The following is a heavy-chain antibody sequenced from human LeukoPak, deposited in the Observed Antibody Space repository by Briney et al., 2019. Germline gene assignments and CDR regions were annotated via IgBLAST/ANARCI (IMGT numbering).Heavy chain of an antibody. CDR1: GFTLSAYW. D-gene: IGHD3-9*01. Sequence: GGSLRLSCAASGFTLSAYWMHWVRQAPGKGLEWVSGISGGGASTYYADSVKGRFTISRDNSKNTLYLQMISLRVEDTAVYYCAKRGPNYDILTYLDSWGQGTLVTVSS. CDR2: ISGGGAST. V-gene: IGHV3-23*01. CDR3: AKRGPNYDILTYLDS. J-gene: IGHJ4*02.